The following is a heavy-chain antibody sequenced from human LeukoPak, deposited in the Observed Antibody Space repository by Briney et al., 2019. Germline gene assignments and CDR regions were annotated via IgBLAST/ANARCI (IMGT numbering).Heavy chain of an antibody. D-gene: IGHD3-22*01. Sequence: SQTLSLTCTVSGGSISSGSYYWSWIRQPAGKGLEWIGRIYTSGSTNYNPSLKSRVTISVDTSKNQFSLKLSSVTAADTAVYYCARGTHYYDSSGYDPNFDYWGQGTLVTVSS. CDR3: ARGTHYYDSSGYDPNFDY. CDR1: GGSISSGSYY. V-gene: IGHV4-61*02. J-gene: IGHJ4*02. CDR2: IYTSGST.